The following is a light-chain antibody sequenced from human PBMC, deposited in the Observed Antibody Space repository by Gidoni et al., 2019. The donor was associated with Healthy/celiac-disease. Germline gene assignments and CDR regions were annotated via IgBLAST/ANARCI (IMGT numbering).Light chain of an antibody. CDR2: RNN. Sequence: QSVLTQPPSASGTPGPRVTISCSGSSSNIGSNYVYWYQQLPGTAPKLLIYRNNQRPSGVPDRFSGSKSGTSASLAISGLRSEDEADYYCAAWDDSLSGGVFYVFGTGTKVTVL. CDR3: AAWDDSLSGGVFYV. CDR1: SSNIGSNY. V-gene: IGLV1-47*01. J-gene: IGLJ1*01.